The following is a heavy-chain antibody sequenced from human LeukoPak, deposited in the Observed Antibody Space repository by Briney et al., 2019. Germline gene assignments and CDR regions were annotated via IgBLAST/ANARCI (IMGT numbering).Heavy chain of an antibody. J-gene: IGHJ4*02. Sequence: PGGSLRLSCAASGFTFSSYSMNWVRQAPGKGLEWVSSISSSSSYIYYADSVKGRFTISRDNAKNSLYLQVNSLRAEDTAVYYCARAGEYSGYDDYWGQGTLVTVSS. V-gene: IGHV3-21*01. CDR3: ARAGEYSGYDDY. CDR2: ISSSSSYI. CDR1: GFTFSSYS. D-gene: IGHD5-12*01.